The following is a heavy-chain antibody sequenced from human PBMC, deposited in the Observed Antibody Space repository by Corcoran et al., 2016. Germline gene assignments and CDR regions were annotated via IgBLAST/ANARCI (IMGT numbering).Heavy chain of an antibody. V-gene: IGHV4-39*01. CDR1: GGSISSSSYY. CDR2: IYYSGST. CDR3: ARLGNYYDSSGYYSHFDY. J-gene: IGHJ4*02. Sequence: QLQLQESGPGLVKPSETLSLTCTVSGGSISSSSYYWGWIRQPPGKGLEWIGSIYYSGSTYYNPSLKSRVTISVDTSKNQFSLKLSSVTAADTAVYYCARLGNYYDSSGYYSHFDYWGQGTLVTVSS. D-gene: IGHD3-22*01.